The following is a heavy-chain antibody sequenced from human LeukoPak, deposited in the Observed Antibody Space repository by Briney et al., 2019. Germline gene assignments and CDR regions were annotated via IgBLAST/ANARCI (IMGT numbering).Heavy chain of an antibody. J-gene: IGHJ5*02. Sequence: GGSLRLSCAASGFTFSSYSMNWVRQAPGKGLEWVSYISSSSSTIYYADSVKGRFTISRDNSKNTLYLQMNSLRAEDTAVYYCAKNSYGTPNWFDPWGQGTLVTVSS. D-gene: IGHD5-18*01. V-gene: IGHV3-48*01. CDR2: ISSSSSTI. CDR3: AKNSYGTPNWFDP. CDR1: GFTFSSYS.